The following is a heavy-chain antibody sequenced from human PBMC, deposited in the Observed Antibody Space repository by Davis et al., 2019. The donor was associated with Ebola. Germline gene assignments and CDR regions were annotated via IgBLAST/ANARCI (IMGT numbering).Heavy chain of an antibody. CDR3: ARINRNTYYYGMDV. CDR1: GFSLSTSGMC. V-gene: IGHV2-70*01. CDR2: IDWDDDK. D-gene: IGHD1-14*01. J-gene: IGHJ6*04. Sequence: SGPTLVKPTQTLTLTCTFSGFSLSTSGMCVSWIRQPPGKALEWLAPIDWDDDKYYSTSLKTRLTISKDTSKNQVVLTMTNMDPVDTATYYCARINRNTYYYGMDVWGKGTTVTVSS.